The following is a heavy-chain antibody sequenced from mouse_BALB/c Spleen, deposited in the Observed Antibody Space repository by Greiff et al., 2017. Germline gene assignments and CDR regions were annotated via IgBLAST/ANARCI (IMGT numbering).Heavy chain of an antibody. CDR3: TRDLRYFDY. CDR2: IYPGSGST. V-gene: IGHV1S22*01. D-gene: IGHD1-1*01. CDR1: GYTFTSYW. Sequence: LQQPGSELVRPGASVKLSCKASGYTFTSYWMHWVKQRPGQGLEWIGNIYPGSGSTNYDEKFKSKATLTVDTSSSTAYMQLSSLTSEDSAVHYCTRDLRYFDYWGQGTTLTVSS. J-gene: IGHJ2*01.